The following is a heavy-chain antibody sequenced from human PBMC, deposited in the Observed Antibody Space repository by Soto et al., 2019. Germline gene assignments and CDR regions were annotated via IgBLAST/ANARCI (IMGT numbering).Heavy chain of an antibody. D-gene: IGHD3-10*01. J-gene: IGHJ4*02. Sequence: QITLEESSPTLVKPTETLMLTCTFSGFSLSASGVGVGWTRQPPGKTLEWLAVIYWDDDKRYSPSLRNRLTITKDTSTTQVVLTLPNMDPVDTATYYGVHSRGGRCSAFDSWGQGTLLAVSS. CDR1: GFSLSASGVG. CDR3: VHSRGGRCSAFDS. V-gene: IGHV2-5*02. CDR2: IYWDDDK.